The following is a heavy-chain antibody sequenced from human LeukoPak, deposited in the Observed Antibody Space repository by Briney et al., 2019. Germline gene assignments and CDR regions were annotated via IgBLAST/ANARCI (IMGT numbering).Heavy chain of an antibody. CDR3: TSGLYYDSWSDLFDY. CDR2: IRRKANGGTT. V-gene: IGHV3-49*04. Sequence: PGRSLRLSCTASGFTFGAYAMSWVRQGPGKGPAWVGFIRRKANGGTTEYAASVKGRFTISRDDSKSIAYLQMNSLKTEDTAVYYCTSGLYYDSWSDLFDYWGQGTLVTVSS. CDR1: GFTFGAYA. D-gene: IGHD3-3*01. J-gene: IGHJ4*02.